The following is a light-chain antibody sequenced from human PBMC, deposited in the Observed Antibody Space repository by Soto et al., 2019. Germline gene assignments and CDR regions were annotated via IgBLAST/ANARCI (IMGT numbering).Light chain of an antibody. CDR2: DAS. CDR3: QQRSNWPPRWT. Sequence: EIVLTQSPATLSLSPGERATLSCRASQSVSSYLAWYQQKPGQAPRLLIYDASKRATGIPARFSGSGSGTDFTLTISSLEPEDFAVYYCQQRSNWPPRWTFGQGTKVDIX. CDR1: QSVSSY. J-gene: IGKJ1*01. V-gene: IGKV3-11*01.